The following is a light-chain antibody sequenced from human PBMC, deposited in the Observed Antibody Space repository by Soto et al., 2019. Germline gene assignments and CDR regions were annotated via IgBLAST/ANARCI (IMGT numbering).Light chain of an antibody. V-gene: IGLV2-14*01. CDR2: EVS. Sequence: QSALTQPASVSGSPGQSITISCTGTSSDVGGYNYVSWYQQHPGKAPKLMIYEVSNRPSGVSNRFSGSKSGNTASLTISGLKAEDEADYYCSSYTRRSTLLVFGGGTKLPV. J-gene: IGLJ2*01. CDR3: SSYTRRSTLLV. CDR1: SSDVGGYNY.